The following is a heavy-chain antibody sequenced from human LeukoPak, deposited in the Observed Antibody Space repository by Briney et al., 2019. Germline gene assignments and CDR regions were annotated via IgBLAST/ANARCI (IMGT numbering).Heavy chain of an antibody. CDR2: IDWDDDK. D-gene: IGHD4-17*01. V-gene: IGHV2-70*11. J-gene: IGHJ4*02. CDR1: GLSLSTSGMC. Sequence: ESGPALVKPTQTLTLTCTFSGLSLSTSGMCVNWIRQPPGKALEWLARIDWDDDKHYNTSLKTRLTISKDTSKNQVVLTMTNMYPVDTATYYCARSPATTRFDYWGQGTLVTVSS. CDR3: ARSPATTRFDY.